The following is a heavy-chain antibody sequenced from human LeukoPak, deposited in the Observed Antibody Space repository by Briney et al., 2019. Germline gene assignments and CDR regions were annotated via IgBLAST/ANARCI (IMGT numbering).Heavy chain of an antibody. Sequence: GGSLRLSCAASGFTFSSYAMHWVRQAPGKGLEWVAVISYDGSNKYYADSVKGRFTISRDNSKNTLYLQMNSLRAEDTAVYYCARGLQPPVLYGMDVWGQGTTVTVSS. CDR1: GFTFSSYA. D-gene: IGHD4-11*01. V-gene: IGHV3-30*03. J-gene: IGHJ6*02. CDR3: ARGLQPPVLYGMDV. CDR2: ISYDGSNK.